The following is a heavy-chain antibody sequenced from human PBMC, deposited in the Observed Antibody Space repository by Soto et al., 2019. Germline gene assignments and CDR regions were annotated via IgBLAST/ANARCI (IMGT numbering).Heavy chain of an antibody. CDR1: GYTFTGYY. D-gene: IGHD5-18*01. CDR2: INPNSGGT. V-gene: IGHV1-2*04. Sequence: ASVKVSCKASGYTFTGYYMHWVRQAPGQGLEWMGLINPNSGGTNYAQKFQGWVTMTRDTSISTAYMELSRLGSDDTAVYYCARESENSGYRYGYAYWGQGTLVTVSS. CDR3: ARESENSGYRYGYAY. J-gene: IGHJ4*02.